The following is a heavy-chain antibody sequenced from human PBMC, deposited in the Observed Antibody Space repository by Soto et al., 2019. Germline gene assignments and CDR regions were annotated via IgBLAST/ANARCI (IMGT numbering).Heavy chain of an antibody. D-gene: IGHD5-18*01. CDR2: IFHSGET. J-gene: IGHJ3*02. CDR3: ARRGKGYAFDI. CDR1: GGFVSSRAYY. V-gene: IGHV4-39*01. Sequence: QLQLQESGPGLLKTSETLSLTCSVSGGFVSSRAYYWAWIRQPPGKGLEWIGHIFHSGETYYNPSLNSRVTLAVDMSTYQFSLRLTSVKAADTAVYFCARRGKGYAFDIWGQGTMITVSS.